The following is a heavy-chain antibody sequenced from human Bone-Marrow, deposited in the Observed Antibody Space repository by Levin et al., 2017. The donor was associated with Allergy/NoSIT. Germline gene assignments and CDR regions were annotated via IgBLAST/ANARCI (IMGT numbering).Heavy chain of an antibody. CDR2: ISGSGGTT. D-gene: IGHD3-10*01. CDR3: AKDPGYYGSGNYGRFWFDY. CDR1: GFTLSSFA. Sequence: AGGSLRLSCEASGFTLSSFAMSWVRQAPGKGLEWVSSISGSGGTTYYADSVKGRFTISRDNSKRTLYLQMSSLTGEDTAVYYCAKDPGYYGSGNYGRFWFDYWGQGTLVTVSS. J-gene: IGHJ4*02. V-gene: IGHV3-23*01.